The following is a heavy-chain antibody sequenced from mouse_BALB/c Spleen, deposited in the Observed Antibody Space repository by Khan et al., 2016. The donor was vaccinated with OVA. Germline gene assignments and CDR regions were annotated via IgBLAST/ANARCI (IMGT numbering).Heavy chain of an antibody. J-gene: IGHJ3*01. D-gene: IGHD2-3*01. Sequence: VQLQQSGAELVRPGALVKLSCKASGFNIKDYYIHWVKQRPEQGLEWIGWIDPENGNTIYDPKFQGKATITADTSSNPAYLQISSLTSEDTAVYYCTRDGYSPWFAYWGQGTLVTVSA. CDR3: TRDGYSPWFAY. V-gene: IGHV14-1*02. CDR2: IDPENGNT. CDR1: GFNIKDYY.